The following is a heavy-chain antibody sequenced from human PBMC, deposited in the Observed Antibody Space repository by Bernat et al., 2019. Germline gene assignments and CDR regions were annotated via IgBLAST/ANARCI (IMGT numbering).Heavy chain of an antibody. V-gene: IGHV3-72*01. CDR3: LGWYYGMNV. J-gene: IGHJ6*02. Sequence: EMQLVQSGGGLVQPGGSLRLACAGPESTFSGHFIDWVRQAPGKGLEWIGRTRDTPQYAASVKGRFSMSRDDPKNLLYLQMNSLKSEDTAVYYCLGWYYGMNVWGQGTTVTVS. CDR1: ESTFSGHF. D-gene: IGHD6-19*01. CDR2: TRDTP.